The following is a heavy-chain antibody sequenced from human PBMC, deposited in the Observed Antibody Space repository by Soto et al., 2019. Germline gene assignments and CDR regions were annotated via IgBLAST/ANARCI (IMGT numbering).Heavy chain of an antibody. CDR2: ISSSSSYI. J-gene: IGHJ5*02. Sequence: LVESGGGLVKPGGSLRLSCLASGFKFSDYSMNWVRQAPGKGLDWVSSISSSSSYIHYADSVKGRFTTSRDNAKNSLFLQMNSLTAEDTAVYYCARVGGYAIGWHAVAFAPWGQGTLVTVSS. V-gene: IGHV3-21*01. D-gene: IGHD6-19*01. CDR1: GFKFSDYS. CDR3: ARVGGYAIGWHAVAFAP.